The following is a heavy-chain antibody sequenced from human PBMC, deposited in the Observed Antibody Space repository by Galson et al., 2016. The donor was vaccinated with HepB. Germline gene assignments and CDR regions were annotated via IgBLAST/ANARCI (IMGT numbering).Heavy chain of an antibody. CDR2: IDPRSGGP. Sequence: SVKVSCKASGYILTGYYVHWVRQAPGQGLEWMGWIDPRSGGPIHAENFKGRVTMTRDTSINKAYMELSRLRSADTAVYYCARLRRIVTTGSWSSPSYFAYWGQGTLVTVSS. V-gene: IGHV1-2*02. CDR1: GYILTGYY. CDR3: ARLRRIVTTGSWSSPSYFAY. D-gene: IGHD1-26*01. J-gene: IGHJ4*02.